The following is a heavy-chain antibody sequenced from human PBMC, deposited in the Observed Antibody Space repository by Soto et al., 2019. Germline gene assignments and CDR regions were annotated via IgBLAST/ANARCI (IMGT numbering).Heavy chain of an antibody. J-gene: IGHJ4*02. CDR1: GGTFSSYA. D-gene: IGHD3-22*01. CDR3: ARDRDWPTYYYDSSGLLFDY. Sequence: ASVKVSCKASGGTFSSYAISWVRQAPGQGLEWMGGIIPIFGTANYAQKFQGRVTITADKSTSTAYMELSSLRSEDTAVYYCARDRDWPTYYYDSSGLLFDYWGQGTLVTVSS. CDR2: IIPIFGTA. V-gene: IGHV1-69*06.